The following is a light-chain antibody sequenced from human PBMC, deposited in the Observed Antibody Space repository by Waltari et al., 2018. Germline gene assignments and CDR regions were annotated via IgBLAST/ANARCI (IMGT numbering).Light chain of an antibody. CDR1: QSIGIY. CDR3: QKYESLPAT. V-gene: IGKV3-20*01. J-gene: IGKJ1*01. CDR2: HAS. Sequence: CRASQSIGIYVAWYQQKPGQAPRLLMYHASSRATGIPDRFSGSGSGTDLSLTISRLEPEEFAVYYCQKYESLPATFGQGTKVEIK.